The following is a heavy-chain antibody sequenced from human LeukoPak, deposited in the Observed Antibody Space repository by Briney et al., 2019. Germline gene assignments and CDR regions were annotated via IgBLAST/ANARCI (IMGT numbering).Heavy chain of an antibody. Sequence: GGSLRLTCAASGFTFSNYWMHWVRQTPGKGLVCVSRINSDGGNTNYADSVKGRFTVSRDNAKNTLYLQINSLRVEDTALYYCVRGGSSVSSDYWGQGTLVAVSS. CDR3: VRGGSSVSSDY. V-gene: IGHV3-74*01. D-gene: IGHD3-10*01. CDR2: INSDGGNT. J-gene: IGHJ4*02. CDR1: GFTFSNYW.